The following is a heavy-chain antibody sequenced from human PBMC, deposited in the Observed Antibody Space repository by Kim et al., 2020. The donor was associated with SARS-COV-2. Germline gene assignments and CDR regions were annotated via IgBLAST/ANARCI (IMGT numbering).Heavy chain of an antibody. CDR3: ARKLRGSVPGARYYYYYYGMDV. CDR1: GGTFSSYA. J-gene: IGHJ6*02. V-gene: IGHV1-69*13. D-gene: IGHD3-10*01. CDR2: IIPIFGTA. Sequence: SVKVSCKASGGTFSSYAISWVRQAPGQGLEWMGGIIPIFGTANYAQKFQGRVTITADESTSTAYMELSSLRSEDTAVYYCARKLRGSVPGARYYYYYYGMDVWGQGTTVTVSS.